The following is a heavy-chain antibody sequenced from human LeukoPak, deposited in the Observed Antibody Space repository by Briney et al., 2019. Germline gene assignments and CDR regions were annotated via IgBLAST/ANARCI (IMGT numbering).Heavy chain of an antibody. CDR1: GYTFTGYY. CDR2: INPNSGGT. CDR3: ARDRPLDADDYYGFYYFDY. V-gene: IGHV1-2*02. Sequence: ASANVSCKASGYTFTGYYMHWVRQAHGQGLVWMGWINPNSGGTNHAQKFQGRVTMTRDTSISTAYMELSRLRSDDMAVYYCARDRPLDADDYYGFYYFDYWGQGTLVTVSS. J-gene: IGHJ4*02. D-gene: IGHD3-10*01.